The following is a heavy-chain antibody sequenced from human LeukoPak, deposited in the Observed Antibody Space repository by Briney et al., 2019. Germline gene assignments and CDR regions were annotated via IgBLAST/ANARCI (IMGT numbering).Heavy chain of an antibody. CDR2: IFPSGGEI. Sequence: PGGSLRLSCAASGFTFSTFAMIWVRQPPGKGLEWVSSIFPSGGEIHYADSVRGRFTISRDNSKSTLSLQMNSLRAEDTAIYYCARDGAVGATSDAFDIWGQGTMVTVSS. V-gene: IGHV3-23*01. D-gene: IGHD1-26*01. CDR1: GFTFSTFA. CDR3: ARDGAVGATSDAFDI. J-gene: IGHJ3*02.